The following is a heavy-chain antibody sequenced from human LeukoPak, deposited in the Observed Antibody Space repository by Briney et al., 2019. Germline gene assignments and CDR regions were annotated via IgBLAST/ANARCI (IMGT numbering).Heavy chain of an antibody. Sequence: SETLSLTRTVSYESISSSSHYWGWIRRPPGKGLEWIGSIDSGRNIHSNPSLDGRDTISVDTSKNQFSLKLRSVTAADTAVYYCARTKYYFDSSDYFFFDPWGQGILVIVSS. J-gene: IGHJ5*02. D-gene: IGHD3-22*01. V-gene: IGHV4-39*01. CDR2: IDSGRNI. CDR3: ARTKYYFDSSDYFFFDP. CDR1: YESISSSSHY.